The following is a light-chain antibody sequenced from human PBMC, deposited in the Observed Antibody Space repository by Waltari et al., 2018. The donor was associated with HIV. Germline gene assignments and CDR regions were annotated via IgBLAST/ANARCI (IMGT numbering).Light chain of an antibody. Sequence: DIQMTQSPSTLSASVGDRVTITCRASQTISSWLAWYQQKPGNAPRLLIYRASSLQSGVPSRFSGTASGTEFTLTISSLQPDDLAAYYCQQYNSYPWTFGQGTKVEIK. CDR1: QTISSW. V-gene: IGKV1-5*03. CDR3: QQYNSYPWT. CDR2: RAS. J-gene: IGKJ1*01.